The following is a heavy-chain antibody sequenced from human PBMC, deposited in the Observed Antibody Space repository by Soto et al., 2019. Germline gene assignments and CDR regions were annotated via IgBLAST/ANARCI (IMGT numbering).Heavy chain of an antibody. V-gene: IGHV3-30*18. Sequence: PGGSLRLSCAASGFTFSSYGMHWVRQAPGKGLEWVAVISYDGSNKYYADSVKGRFTISRDNSKNTLYLQMNSLRAEDTAVYYCAKDSFPYYYGSGSYYPYNYFDYWGQGTLVTVSS. CDR3: AKDSFPYYYGSGSYYPYNYFDY. J-gene: IGHJ4*02. CDR1: GFTFSSYG. D-gene: IGHD3-10*01. CDR2: ISYDGSNK.